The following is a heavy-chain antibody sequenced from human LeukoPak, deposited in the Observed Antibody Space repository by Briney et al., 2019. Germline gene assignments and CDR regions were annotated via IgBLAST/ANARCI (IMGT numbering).Heavy chain of an antibody. V-gene: IGHV3-74*01. Sequence: GGSLRLYCAASGFPFSNYWMHWVRQAPGKGLVWVLRINYDGTTTGYADSVKGRFTISRDNAKNTLYLQMNSLRAEDTAVYYCARRDVFDIWGQGTMVTVSS. CDR1: GFPFSNYW. J-gene: IGHJ3*02. CDR2: INYDGTTT. CDR3: ARRDVFDI.